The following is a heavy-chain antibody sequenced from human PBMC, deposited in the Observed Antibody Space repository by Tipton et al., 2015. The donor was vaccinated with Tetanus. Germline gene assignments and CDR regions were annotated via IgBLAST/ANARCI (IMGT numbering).Heavy chain of an antibody. CDR2: IYYSGDT. V-gene: IGHV4-59*01. Sequence: LRLSCTVSGGSISNYYWNWIRQSPGKGLEWLGDIYYSGDTDYNPSLQSRATISLDTAKNHFSLRLNSVTAADTAVYYCARRSYCSSSRCFDAFDLWGQGTMVTVSS. D-gene: IGHD2-2*01. CDR1: GGSISNYY. CDR3: ARRSYCSSSRCFDAFDL. J-gene: IGHJ3*01.